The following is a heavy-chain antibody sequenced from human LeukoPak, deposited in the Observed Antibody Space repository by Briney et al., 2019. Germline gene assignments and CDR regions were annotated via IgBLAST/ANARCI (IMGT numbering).Heavy chain of an antibody. CDR2: IYYSGST. CDR1: GGSISSSSYY. J-gene: IGHJ4*02. Sequence: PSETLSLTCTVSGGSISSSSYYWGWIRQPPGKGLEWIGSIYYSGSTYYNPSLKSRVTISVDTSKNQFSLKLSSVTAADTAVYYCARGPGRRDGYNLVDYWGQGTLVTVSS. D-gene: IGHD5-24*01. V-gene: IGHV4-39*07. CDR3: ARGPGRRDGYNLVDY.